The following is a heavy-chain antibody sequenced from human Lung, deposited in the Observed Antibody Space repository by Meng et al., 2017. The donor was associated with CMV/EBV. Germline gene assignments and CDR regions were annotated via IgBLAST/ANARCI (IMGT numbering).Heavy chain of an antibody. D-gene: IGHD4/OR15-4a*01. Sequence: SETLSLTCTVSGGSVSSSNYCWSWIRQSPEKGLEWIGYIYYSGATNYSTSLESRVIMSVDTSKKQFSLKLILVTAADTAVYYCARTIVDSELYTTVSPLFDYWGQGILVTVSS. CDR1: GGSVSSSNYC. J-gene: IGHJ4*02. CDR3: ARTIVDSELYTTVSPLFDY. V-gene: IGHV4-61*01. CDR2: IYYSGAT.